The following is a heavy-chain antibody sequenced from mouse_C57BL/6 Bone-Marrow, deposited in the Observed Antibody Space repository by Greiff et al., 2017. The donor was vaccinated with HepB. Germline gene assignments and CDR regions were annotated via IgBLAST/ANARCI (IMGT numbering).Heavy chain of an antibody. Sequence: QVQLQQPGAELVRPGTSVKLSCKASGYTFTSYWMHWVKQRPGQGLEWIGVIDPSDSYTNYNQKFKGKATLTVDTSSSTAYMQLSSLTSEDSAVYYCATFYYGSPGVWGTGTTVTVSS. D-gene: IGHD1-1*01. CDR1: GYTFTSYW. CDR3: ATFYYGSPGV. V-gene: IGHV1-59*01. J-gene: IGHJ1*03. CDR2: IDPSDSYT.